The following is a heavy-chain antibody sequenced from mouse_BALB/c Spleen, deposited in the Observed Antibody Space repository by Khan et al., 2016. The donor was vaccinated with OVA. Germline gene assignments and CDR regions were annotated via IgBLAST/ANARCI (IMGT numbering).Heavy chain of an antibody. V-gene: IGHV3-2*02. Sequence: VKLEESGPGLVKPFQSLSPTCTVTGYSITSDYAWNWIRQFPGNKLEWMGYISYSGSTNYNPALKSRISITRDTSKNQFFLQLNSVTTEDTATYYCARDGSRYNYAMDYWGQGTSVTVSS. CDR2: ISYSGST. CDR1: GYSITSDYA. J-gene: IGHJ4*01. D-gene: IGHD2-3*01. CDR3: ARDGSRYNYAMDY.